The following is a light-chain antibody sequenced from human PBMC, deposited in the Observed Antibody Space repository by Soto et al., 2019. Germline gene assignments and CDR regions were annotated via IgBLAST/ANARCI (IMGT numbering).Light chain of an antibody. CDR3: ISYAASNNFHFV. CDR2: EVT. CDR1: SSDVGGYNY. Sequence: QSALTQPPSAPGSPGQSVTISCTGTSSDVGGYNYVSWYQQYPGRAPKLMIYEVTKRPTGVPDRFSGFKAGNTASLTVSGLQAEDEADYYCISYAASNNFHFVFGGGTKLTVL. J-gene: IGLJ3*02. V-gene: IGLV2-8*01.